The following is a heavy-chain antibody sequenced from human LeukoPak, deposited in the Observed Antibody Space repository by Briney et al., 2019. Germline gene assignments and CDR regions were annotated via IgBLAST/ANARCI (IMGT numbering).Heavy chain of an antibody. CDR2: ISGSGGST. CDR1: GFTFSSYA. J-gene: IGHJ6*03. V-gene: IGHV3-23*01. CDR3: AKTAVLIVVVSYYYMDV. Sequence: PGGSLRLSCAASGFTFSSYAMSWVRQAPGKGLEWVSAISGSGGSTYYADSVKGRFTISRDNSKNTLYLQMNSLRAEDTAVYYCAKTAVLIVVVSYYYMDVWGRGTTVTVSS. D-gene: IGHD3-22*01.